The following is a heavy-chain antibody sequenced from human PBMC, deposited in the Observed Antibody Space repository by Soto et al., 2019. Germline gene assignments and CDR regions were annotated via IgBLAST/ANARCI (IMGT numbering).Heavy chain of an antibody. Sequence: QAQLVQSGTEMRRTGDSVKVSCKASDYTFINYGVSWVRQAPGQGPEWIGWINTYSGDTNYAQKFQYRVTMTADTSTCTVTMDLRTLTLNDTAVYYCARVLEERIRGTVRKFTFYGMDVWGQGTTLIVS. D-gene: IGHD1-7*01. CDR3: ARVLEERIRGTVRKFTFYGMDV. V-gene: IGHV1-18*01. J-gene: IGHJ6*02. CDR2: INTYSGDT. CDR1: DYTFINYG.